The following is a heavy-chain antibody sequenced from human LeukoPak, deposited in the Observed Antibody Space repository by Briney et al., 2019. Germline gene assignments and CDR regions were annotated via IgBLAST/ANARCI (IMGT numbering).Heavy chain of an antibody. Sequence: GGSLRLSCAASRFTFSTYWMHWVRQAPGKGLVWVSRINSDGSSTGYADSVKGRFTISRDNAKNSLYLQMNSLRAEDTAVYYCAREKGIMVREMALDIWGQGTMVTVSS. CDR1: RFTFSTYW. V-gene: IGHV3-74*01. D-gene: IGHD3-10*01. J-gene: IGHJ3*02. CDR3: AREKGIMVREMALDI. CDR2: INSDGSST.